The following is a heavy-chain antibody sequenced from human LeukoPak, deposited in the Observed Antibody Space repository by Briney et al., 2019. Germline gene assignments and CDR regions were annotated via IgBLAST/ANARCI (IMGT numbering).Heavy chain of an antibody. D-gene: IGHD1-26*01. CDR2: ISAYSGNT. CDR1: GYTFTSYY. Sequence: ASVKVSCKASGYTFTSYYMHWVRQAPGQGLEWMGWISAYSGNTNYAQKLQGRVTMTTDTSTSTAYMELRSLRSDDTAVYYCARDGWELHDAFDIWGQGTMVTVSS. J-gene: IGHJ3*02. CDR3: ARDGWELHDAFDI. V-gene: IGHV1-18*04.